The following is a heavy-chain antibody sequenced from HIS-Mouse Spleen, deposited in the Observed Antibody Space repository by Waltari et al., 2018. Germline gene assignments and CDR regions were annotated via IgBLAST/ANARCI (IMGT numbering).Heavy chain of an antibody. D-gene: IGHD2-15*01. Sequence: QVQLVQSGAEVKKPGASVTVSCKASGYTFTSYDIKWVRQATGQGLEWMGWMNPNSGNTGYAQKFQGRVTMTRNTSISTAYMELSSLRSEDTAVYYCARWEYCSGGSCQSAFDIWGQGTMVTVSS. CDR2: MNPNSGNT. CDR1: GYTFTSYD. V-gene: IGHV1-8*01. CDR3: ARWEYCSGGSCQSAFDI. J-gene: IGHJ3*02.